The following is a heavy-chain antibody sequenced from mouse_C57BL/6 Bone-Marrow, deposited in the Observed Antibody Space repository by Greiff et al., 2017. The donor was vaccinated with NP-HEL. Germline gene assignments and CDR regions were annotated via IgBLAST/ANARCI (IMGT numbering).Heavy chain of an antibody. D-gene: IGHD1-1*01. CDR1: GYTFTSYF. Sequence: QVQLQQPGAELVKPGASVKLSCKASGYTFTSYFMHWVKQRPGRGLEWIGRIDPNSGGTKYNEKFKSKATLTVDKPSSTAYMQINSLTSEDSAVSYYARDYNGSSSFDYWDRGKAITVS. CDR2: IDPNSGGT. V-gene: IGHV1-72*01. J-gene: IGHJ2*01. CDR3: ARDYNGSSSFDY.